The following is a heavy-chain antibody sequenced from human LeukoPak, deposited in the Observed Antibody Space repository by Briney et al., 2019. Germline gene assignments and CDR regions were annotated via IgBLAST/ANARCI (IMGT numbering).Heavy chain of an antibody. D-gene: IGHD3-22*01. CDR1: GYTFPNYG. CDR2: IYPGYSDT. J-gene: IGHJ5*02. Sequence: GESMKFPCKAPGYTFPNYGIGWVRQIPGKGLEWMGTIYPGYSDTRYSPSFHAQVTIAAAKTISTAYLQWTSPRASDTAMYYCARRADSHEWFDPWGQGTLVTVSS. V-gene: IGHV5-51*01. CDR3: ARRADSHEWFDP.